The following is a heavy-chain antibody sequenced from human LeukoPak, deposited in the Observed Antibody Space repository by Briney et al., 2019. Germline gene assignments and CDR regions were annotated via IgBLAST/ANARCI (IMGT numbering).Heavy chain of an antibody. Sequence: GGSLRLSCAASGFTFSSYAMSWVRQAPGKGLEWVSAISGSGGSTYYADSVKGRFTISRDNSKNTLYLPMNSLRAEDTAVYYCAKDVLRTTGTTPLLYFDYWGQGTLVTVSS. CDR3: AKDVLRTTGTTPLLYFDY. CDR1: GFTFSSYA. V-gene: IGHV3-23*01. CDR2: ISGSGGST. D-gene: IGHD1-1*01. J-gene: IGHJ4*02.